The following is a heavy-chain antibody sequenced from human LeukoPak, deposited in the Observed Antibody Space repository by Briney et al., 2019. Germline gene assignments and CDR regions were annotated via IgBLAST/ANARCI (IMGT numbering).Heavy chain of an antibody. CDR1: GFTFSSYA. CDR3: AKVSTASEDPGDFDY. CDR2: ISGSGGST. Sequence: GGSLRLSCAASGFTFSSYAMSWVRQAPGKGLEWVSAISGSGGSTYYADSVKGRFTISRDNSKNTLYLQMNNLRAEDTAVYYCAKVSTASEDPGDFDYWGQGTLVTVSS. V-gene: IGHV3-23*01. D-gene: IGHD4-11*01. J-gene: IGHJ4*02.